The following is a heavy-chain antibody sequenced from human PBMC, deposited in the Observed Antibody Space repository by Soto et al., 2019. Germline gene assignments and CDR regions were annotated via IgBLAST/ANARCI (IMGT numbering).Heavy chain of an antibody. D-gene: IGHD6-19*01. CDR1: GFTFSSYA. V-gene: IGHV3-23*01. Sequence: GGSLRLSCAASGFTFSSYAMSWVRQAPGKGLEWVSAISGSGGSTYYADSVKGRFTISRDNSKNTLYLQMNRLRAEDTALYYCAKLVAVAGKGGGYFDYWGQGTLVTVSS. J-gene: IGHJ4*02. CDR3: AKLVAVAGKGGGYFDY. CDR2: ISGSGGST.